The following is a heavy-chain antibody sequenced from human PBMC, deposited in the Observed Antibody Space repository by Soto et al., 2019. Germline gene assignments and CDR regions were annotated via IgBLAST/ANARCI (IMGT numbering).Heavy chain of an antibody. V-gene: IGHV1-3*01. CDR3: ARDILSVGPRANDAFDV. Sequence: QVQLVQSGAEVRKPGASVNISCRASGFSFSDNLINWVRQAPGQSLEWMGWINPDNGNPRYSQTFHGRVTMARHSSASIAYVEVSDMTSKDTAVYYCARDILSVGPRANDAFDVWGQGTMVTVSS. CDR2: INPDNGNP. J-gene: IGHJ3*01. CDR1: GFSFSDNL. D-gene: IGHD2-8*02.